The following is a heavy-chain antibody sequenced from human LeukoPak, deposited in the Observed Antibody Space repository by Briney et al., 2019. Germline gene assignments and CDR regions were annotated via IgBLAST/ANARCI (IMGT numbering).Heavy chain of an antibody. J-gene: IGHJ5*02. Sequence: ASVKVSCKVSGYTLTELSMHWVRQAPGKGLEWMGGFDPEDGETIYAQKFQGRVTMTEDTSTDTAYMELSSLRSEDTAVYYCATSFWSGYPSNWLDPWGQGTLVTVSS. V-gene: IGHV1-24*01. D-gene: IGHD3-3*01. CDR3: ATSFWSGYPSNWLDP. CDR1: GYTLTELS. CDR2: FDPEDGET.